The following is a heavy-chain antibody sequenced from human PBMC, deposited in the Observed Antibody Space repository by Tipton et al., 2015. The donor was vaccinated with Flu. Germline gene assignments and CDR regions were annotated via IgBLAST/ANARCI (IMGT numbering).Heavy chain of an antibody. D-gene: IGHD3/OR15-3a*01. Sequence: SLRLSCAVSGLSITNYWMCWVRQAPGKGPECVANIKQDGSEKYYVDSVKSRFTITRDNAKNSLYLQMNSLTAVDTAVYYCARGGLDVGGNCGQGTLVTVSS. J-gene: IGHJ1*01. CDR2: IKQDGSEK. V-gene: IGHV3-7*01. CDR3: ARGGLDVGGN. CDR1: GLSITNYW.